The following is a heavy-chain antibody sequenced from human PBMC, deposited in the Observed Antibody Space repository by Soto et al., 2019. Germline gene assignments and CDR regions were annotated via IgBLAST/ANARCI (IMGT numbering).Heavy chain of an antibody. CDR2: MNPNSGNT. J-gene: IGHJ5*02. CDR3: ARVVFPPRKKRYNLFDP. D-gene: IGHD3-10*01. V-gene: IGHV1-8*01. CDR1: GYTFTSYD. Sequence: ASVKVSCKASGYTFTSYDINWVRQATGQGLEWMGWMNPNSGNTGYAQKFQGRVTMTRNTSISTAYMELSSLRSEDTAVYYCARVVFPPRKKRYNLFDPCGQGSLVTVSS.